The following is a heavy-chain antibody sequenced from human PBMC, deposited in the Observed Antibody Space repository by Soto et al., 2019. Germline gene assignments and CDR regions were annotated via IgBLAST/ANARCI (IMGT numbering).Heavy chain of an antibody. J-gene: IGHJ5*02. Sequence: SETLSLTCAVYGGSFSGYYWSLLRQPPGKGLEWIGEINHSGSTNYNPSLKSRVTISVDTSKNQFSLKLSSVTAADTAVYYCARDDYDILTGYPNWFDPWGQGTLVTVSS. CDR2: INHSGST. D-gene: IGHD3-9*01. CDR3: ARDDYDILTGYPNWFDP. CDR1: GGSFSGYY. V-gene: IGHV4-34*01.